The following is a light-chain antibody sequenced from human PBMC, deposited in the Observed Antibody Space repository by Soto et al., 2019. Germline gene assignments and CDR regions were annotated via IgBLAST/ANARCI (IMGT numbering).Light chain of an antibody. Sequence: DIQMTPSPSTLSASVGDRVTITCRASQSVTTWLAWYQQKPGKAPKLPIYKASNLESGLPSRFTGSGSGTEFTLTISSLQSDDFATYYCQQYSTYPITFGQGTRLEIK. V-gene: IGKV1-5*03. CDR2: KAS. CDR3: QQYSTYPIT. J-gene: IGKJ5*01. CDR1: QSVTTW.